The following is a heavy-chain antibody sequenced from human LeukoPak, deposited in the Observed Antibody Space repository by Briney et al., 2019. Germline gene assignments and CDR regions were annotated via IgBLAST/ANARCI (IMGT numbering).Heavy chain of an antibody. J-gene: IGHJ3*02. V-gene: IGHV3-66*02. CDR3: ARAVGVTAIHNAFDI. Sequence: VRQAPGXGLEWVSVIYSGGGTNYADSVKGRSTISRDNPKNTLYLQMNSLRAEDTAVYYCARAVGVTAIHNAFDIWGQGTMVTVSS. D-gene: IGHD2-21*02. CDR2: IYSGGGT.